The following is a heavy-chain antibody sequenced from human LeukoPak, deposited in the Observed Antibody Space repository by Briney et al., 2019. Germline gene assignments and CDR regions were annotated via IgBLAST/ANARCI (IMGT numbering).Heavy chain of an antibody. CDR1: GFTFSNFW. CDR2: ISDNGAST. CDR3: ARLGHYTSGICYSPDFDY. Sequence: GGSLRLSCAASGFTFSNFWMKWVRQAPGKGLEWVSGISDNGASTYYADSVRGRFTISRDNSKDTLYLQMSSLRAEDTAVYYCARLGHYTSGICYSPDFDYWGQGTLVTVSS. D-gene: IGHD2-8*01. J-gene: IGHJ4*02. V-gene: IGHV3-23*01.